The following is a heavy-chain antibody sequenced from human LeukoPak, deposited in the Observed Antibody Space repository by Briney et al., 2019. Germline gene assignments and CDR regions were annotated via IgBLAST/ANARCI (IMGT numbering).Heavy chain of an antibody. D-gene: IGHD3-22*01. CDR1: GGSFSGYY. V-gene: IGHV4-34*01. CDR2: INHSGST. Sequence: SETLSLTCAVYGGSFSGYYWSWIRQPPGKGLEWIGEINHSGSTNYNPSLKSRVTISVDTSKNQFSLKLSSVTAADTAVYYCARGGDYYDSSGYDYFDYWGQGTLVTVSS. J-gene: IGHJ4*02. CDR3: ARGGDYYDSSGYDYFDY.